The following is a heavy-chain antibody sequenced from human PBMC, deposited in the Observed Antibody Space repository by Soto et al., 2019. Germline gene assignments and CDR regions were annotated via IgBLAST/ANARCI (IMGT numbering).Heavy chain of an antibody. CDR1: GYTFTRYT. J-gene: IGHJ5*02. CDR2: INPDNGNT. CDR3: ARGIATGQLDP. Sequence: ASVKVSCKASGYTFTRYTMNWVRQAPGQRLEWMGWINPDNGNTKSSQKFQDRVIITRDTSASTAYMDLSSLRSEDTAVYYCARGIATGQLDPWGQGALVTVYS. D-gene: IGHD2-2*01. V-gene: IGHV1-3*01.